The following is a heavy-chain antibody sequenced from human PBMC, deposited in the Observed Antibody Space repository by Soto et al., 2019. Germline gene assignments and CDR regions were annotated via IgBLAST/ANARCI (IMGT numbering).Heavy chain of an antibody. Sequence: SETLSLTCTVSGGSVSSGSYYWSWIRQPPGKGLEWIGYIYYSGSTNYNPSLKSRVTISVDTSKNQFSLKLSSVTAADTAVYYCARYLSIYSGSYYVQTNNWFDPWGQGTLVTVSS. V-gene: IGHV4-61*01. CDR1: GGSVSSGSYY. CDR2: IYYSGST. D-gene: IGHD1-26*01. J-gene: IGHJ5*02. CDR3: ARYLSIYSGSYYVQTNNWFDP.